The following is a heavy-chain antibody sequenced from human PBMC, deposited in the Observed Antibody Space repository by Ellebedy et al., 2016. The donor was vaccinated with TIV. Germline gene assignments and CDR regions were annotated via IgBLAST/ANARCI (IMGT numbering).Heavy chain of an antibody. Sequence: GESLKISCAASGFTFSSYEMNWVRQAPGKGLEWVSYISRSSSTIYYAEFVRDRFTISRDDAKNSLYLQMNSLRAEDTAVYYCATDGYCSGVSCFFYYSIDVWGQGTTVTVSS. J-gene: IGHJ6*03. CDR3: ATDGYCSGVSCFFYYSIDV. CDR2: ISRSSSTI. CDR1: GFTFSSYE. V-gene: IGHV3-48*03. D-gene: IGHD2-15*01.